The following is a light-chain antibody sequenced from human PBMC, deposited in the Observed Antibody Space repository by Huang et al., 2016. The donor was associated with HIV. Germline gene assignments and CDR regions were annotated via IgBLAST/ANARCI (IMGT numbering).Light chain of an antibody. Sequence: EIVLTQSPATLSLSPGERATLSCRASQSVRNYLAWYQQKPGQAPRLLIYDASNRATGTPARFIGSGSGTDFTLTISSLEPEDFAVYYCQQRSDWPPWTFGQGTKVEIK. J-gene: IGKJ1*01. CDR1: QSVRNY. CDR3: QQRSDWPPWT. V-gene: IGKV3-11*01. CDR2: DAS.